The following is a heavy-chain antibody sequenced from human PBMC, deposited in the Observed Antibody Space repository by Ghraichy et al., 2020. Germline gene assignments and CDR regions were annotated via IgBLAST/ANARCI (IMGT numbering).Heavy chain of an antibody. CDR1: GFTFSSYS. D-gene: IGHD3-3*01. J-gene: IGHJ4*02. CDR3: ARDRPGYDFWSGYYPYFDY. V-gene: IGHV3-21*01. Sequence: GGSLRLSCAASGFTFSSYSMNWVRQAPGKGLEWVSSISSSSSSYIYYADSVKGRFTISRDNSKNSLYLQMNSLRAEDTAVYYCARDRPGYDFWSGYYPYFDYWGQGTLVTVSS. CDR2: ISSSSSSYI.